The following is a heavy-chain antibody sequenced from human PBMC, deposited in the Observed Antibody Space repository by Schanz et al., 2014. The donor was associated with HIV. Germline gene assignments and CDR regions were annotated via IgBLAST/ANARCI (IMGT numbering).Heavy chain of an antibody. CDR3: ARGARYGMDV. CDR2: INHSGST. V-gene: IGHV4-30-4*01. CDR1: GGSISSGGHY. J-gene: IGHJ6*02. Sequence: QVQLQESGPGLVKPSQTLSLTCTVAGGSISSGGHYWSWIRQPPGKGLEWIGEINHSGSTNYNPSLKSRVTISVDTSKNQFSRKLSSVTAADTAVYYCARGARYGMDVWGQGTTVTVSS.